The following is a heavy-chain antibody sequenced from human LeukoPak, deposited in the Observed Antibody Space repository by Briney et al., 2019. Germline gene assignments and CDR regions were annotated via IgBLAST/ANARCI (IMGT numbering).Heavy chain of an antibody. CDR1: GYTFTGYY. D-gene: IGHD3-9*01. CDR2: INPNSGGT. V-gene: IGHV1-2*02. Sequence: ASVKVSCKASGYTFTGYYMHWVRQAPGQGLEWMGWINPNSGGTNYAQKFQGRVTMTRDTSISTAYMELSRLRSDDTAVYYCARVKVDILTGYYGYFDYWGQGTLVTVSS. J-gene: IGHJ4*02. CDR3: ARVKVDILTGYYGYFDY.